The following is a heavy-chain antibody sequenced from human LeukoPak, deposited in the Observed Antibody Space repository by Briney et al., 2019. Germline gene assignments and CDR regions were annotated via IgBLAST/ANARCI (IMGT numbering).Heavy chain of an antibody. V-gene: IGHV3-30*02. J-gene: IGHJ4*02. CDR2: IWYDGSNK. D-gene: IGHD3-9*01. Sequence: GGSLRLSCAASGFTFSSYGMHWVRQAPGKGLEWVAVIWYDGSNKYYADSVKGRFTISRDNSKNTLYLQMNSLRAEDTAVYYCAKDYVRDDILTGYYTPDYWGQGTLVTVSS. CDR1: GFTFSSYG. CDR3: AKDYVRDDILTGYYTPDY.